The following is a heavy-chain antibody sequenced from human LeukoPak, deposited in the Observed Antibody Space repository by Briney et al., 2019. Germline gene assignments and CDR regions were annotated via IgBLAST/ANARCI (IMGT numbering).Heavy chain of an antibody. CDR1: GFTFSSYG. Sequence: PGRSLKLSCAASGFTFSSYGMHWVRQAPGKGLEWVAVISYDGSNKYYADSVKGRFTISRDNSKNTLYLQMNSLRAEDTAVYYCTALHGSGPKVYYFDYWGQGTLVAVSS. D-gene: IGHD3-10*01. V-gene: IGHV3-30*03. CDR3: TALHGSGPKVYYFDY. CDR2: ISYDGSNK. J-gene: IGHJ4*02.